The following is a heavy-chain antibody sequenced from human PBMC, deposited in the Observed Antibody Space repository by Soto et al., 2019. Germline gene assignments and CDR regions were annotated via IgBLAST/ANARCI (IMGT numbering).Heavy chain of an antibody. J-gene: IGHJ3*02. CDR1: GFTFSSYA. D-gene: IGHD3-22*01. Sequence: GGSLRLSCAASGFTFSSYAMSWVRQAPGKGLEWVSAISGSGGSTYYADSVKGRFTISRDNSKNTLYLQMNSLRAEDTAVYYCAKDSAYYYDSSGYYPKDAFDIWGQGTMVTVSS. CDR2: ISGSGGST. CDR3: AKDSAYYYDSSGYYPKDAFDI. V-gene: IGHV3-23*01.